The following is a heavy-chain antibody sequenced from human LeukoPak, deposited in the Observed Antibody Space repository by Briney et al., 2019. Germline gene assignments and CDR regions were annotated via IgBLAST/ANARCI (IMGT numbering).Heavy chain of an antibody. J-gene: IGHJ3*02. CDR3: ARNYDSSGHDAFDI. Sequence: PSETLSLTCTVSGGSISSSSYYWGWIRQPPGKGLEWIGSIYYSGSTYYNPSLKSRVTISVDTSKNQFSLKLSSVTAADTAVYYCARNYDSSGHDAFDIWGQGTMVTVSS. CDR1: GGSISSSSYY. CDR2: IYYSGST. V-gene: IGHV4-39*07. D-gene: IGHD3-22*01.